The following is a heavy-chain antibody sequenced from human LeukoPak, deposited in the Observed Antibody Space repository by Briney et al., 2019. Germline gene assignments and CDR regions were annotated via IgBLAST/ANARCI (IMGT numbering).Heavy chain of an antibody. CDR3: ARAPYSSGWYGVGGHDY. J-gene: IGHJ4*02. Sequence: GGSLRLSCAASGFTFSSYGMHWVRQAPGKGLEWVAVIWYDGSNKYYADSVKGRFTISRDNSKNTLYLQMNSLRAEDTAVYYCARAPYSSGWYGVGGHDYWGQGTLVTVSS. CDR2: IWYDGSNK. D-gene: IGHD6-19*01. CDR1: GFTFSSYG. V-gene: IGHV3-33*08.